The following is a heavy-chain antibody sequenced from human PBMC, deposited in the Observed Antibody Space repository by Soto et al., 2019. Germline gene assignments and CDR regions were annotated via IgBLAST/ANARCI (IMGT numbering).Heavy chain of an antibody. CDR2: IYHSGST. J-gene: IGHJ4*02. CDR1: GGSISSGGYS. CDR3: AAGGGLPRYY. V-gene: IGHV4-30-2*01. Sequence: QLQLQESGSGLVKPSQTLSLTCAVSGGSISSGGYSWSWIRQPPGKGLEWIGYIYHSGSTYYNPSLKGRVTTSVDRSKHQLALKLSSVTAADTAVYYCAAGGGLPRYYWGQGTLVTVSS. D-gene: IGHD5-12*01.